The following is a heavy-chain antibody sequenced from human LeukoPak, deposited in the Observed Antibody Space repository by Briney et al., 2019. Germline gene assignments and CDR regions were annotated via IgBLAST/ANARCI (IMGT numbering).Heavy chain of an antibody. V-gene: IGHV3-15*01. CDR1: GFTFSNAW. D-gene: IGHD6-19*01. J-gene: IGHJ4*02. CDR2: IKRKSDGGTT. Sequence: PGGSLRLSCAASGFTFSNAWITWVRQVPGKGLEWVGRIKRKSDGGTTDYAAPVKGRFTISRDDSKNVLYLQMNNLKTEDTSVYYCTTSGGGWDYFDFWGQGTLVTVSS. CDR3: TTSGGGWDYFDF.